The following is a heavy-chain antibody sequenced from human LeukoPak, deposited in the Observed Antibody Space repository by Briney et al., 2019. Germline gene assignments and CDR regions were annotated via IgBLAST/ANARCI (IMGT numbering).Heavy chain of an antibody. V-gene: IGHV4-39*01. J-gene: IGHJ4*02. CDR2: INYSGSS. Sequence: GSLRLSCAASGFTFSSYSMNWVRQPPGKGLEWIGNINYSGSSYYTPSLKSRVTISVDTSNNQFSLRLSSVTAADTAVYYCARHRDGSSATDYWGQGTLVTVSS. D-gene: IGHD6-19*01. CDR1: GFTFSSYSMN. CDR3: ARHRDGSSATDY.